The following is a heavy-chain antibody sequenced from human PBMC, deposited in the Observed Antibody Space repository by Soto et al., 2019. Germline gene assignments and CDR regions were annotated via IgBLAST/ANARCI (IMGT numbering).Heavy chain of an antibody. J-gene: IGHJ4*02. D-gene: IGHD3-10*01. V-gene: IGHV5-51*01. CDR3: ARKYYYGAGTLDY. CDR1: GYTFTNYW. Sequence: GESLKISCKGSGYTFTNYWIGWVRQMPGKGLEWMGIIYPCDSETRYSPSFQGQVTMSADKSVSTAYLQWSSLKASDSAMYYCARKYYYGAGTLDYWGQGTLVTVSS. CDR2: IYPCDSET.